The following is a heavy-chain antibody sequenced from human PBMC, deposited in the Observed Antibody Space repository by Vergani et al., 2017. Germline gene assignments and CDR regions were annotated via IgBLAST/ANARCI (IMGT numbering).Heavy chain of an antibody. CDR1: GASITSGSFY. J-gene: IGHJ5*02. V-gene: IGHV4-61*02. Sequence: QVHLNEAGPGLVKPSQTLSLTCTVSGASITSGSFYWSWIRQPAGKGLEWIGRIHASGTKNYNPSLRSRVTLSVDTSKNQLSLKIVSLTAADTAVYYFVRDSWTSDLRGVYWFDTWGQGTLVSVSS. D-gene: IGHD3/OR15-3a*01. CDR3: VRDSWTSDLRGVYWFDT. CDR2: IHASGTK.